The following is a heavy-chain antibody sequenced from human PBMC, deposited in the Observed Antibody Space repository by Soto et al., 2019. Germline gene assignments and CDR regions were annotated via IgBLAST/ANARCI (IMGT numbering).Heavy chain of an antibody. CDR1: GGSISSYY. J-gene: IGHJ3*02. V-gene: IGHV4-59*01. Sequence: SETLSLTCTVSGGSISSYYWSWIRQPPGKGLEWIGYIYYSGSTNYNPSLKSRVTISVDTSKNRFSLKLSSVTAADTAVYYCARVYIPAAPPDAFDIWGQGTVVTVSS. CDR2: IYYSGST. CDR3: ARVYIPAAPPDAFDI. D-gene: IGHD2-2*01.